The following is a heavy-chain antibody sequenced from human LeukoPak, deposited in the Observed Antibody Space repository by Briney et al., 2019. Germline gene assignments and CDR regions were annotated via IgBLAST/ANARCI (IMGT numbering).Heavy chain of an antibody. CDR2: IKQDGSEK. D-gene: IGHD2-2*01. J-gene: IGHJ5*02. V-gene: IGHV3-7*01. CDR3: ARETPRVIVVVPAAMGGGGWFDP. Sequence: GGSLRLSCATSEFVFSDYGIRWVRQAPGKGLEWVANIKQDGSEKYYVDSVKGRFTISRDNAKNSLYLQMNSLRAEDTAVYYCARETPRVIVVVPAAMGGGGWFDPWGQGTLVTVSS. CDR1: EFVFSDYG.